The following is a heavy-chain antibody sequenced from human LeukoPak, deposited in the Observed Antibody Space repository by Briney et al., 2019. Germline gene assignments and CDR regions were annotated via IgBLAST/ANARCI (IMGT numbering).Heavy chain of an antibody. CDR1: GFIFRNYA. D-gene: IGHD3-9*01. J-gene: IGHJ4*02. CDR3: AKWGDYDILTGYYVSDF. CDR2: ITGSGDST. Sequence: GASLRLSCAASGFIFRNYAMSWVRQAPGKGREWVSAITGSGDSTYYADSVKGRFTISRDNSKNTLYVEMNTLRAEDTAVYYCAKWGDYDILTGYYVSDFWGQGTLVTVSS. V-gene: IGHV3-23*01.